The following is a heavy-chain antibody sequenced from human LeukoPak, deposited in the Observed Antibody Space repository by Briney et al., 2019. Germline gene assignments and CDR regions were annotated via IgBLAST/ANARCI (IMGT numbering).Heavy chain of an antibody. Sequence: GGSLRLSCAASGFTFSSYGMHLVRQAPGKGLEWVAFIRYDGSNKYYADSVKGRFTISRDNSKNTLYLQMNSLRAEDTAVYYCAKGRYYYGSAQGYWGQGTLVTVSS. CDR1: GFTFSSYG. CDR2: IRYDGSNK. J-gene: IGHJ4*02. D-gene: IGHD3-10*01. V-gene: IGHV3-30*02. CDR3: AKGRYYYGSAQGY.